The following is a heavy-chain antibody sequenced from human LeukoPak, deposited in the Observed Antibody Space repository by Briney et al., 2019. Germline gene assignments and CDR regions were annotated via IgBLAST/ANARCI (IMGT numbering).Heavy chain of an antibody. J-gene: IGHJ4*02. Sequence: SETLSLTCAVYGGSFSGYYWSWIRQHPGKGLEWIGYIYYSGSTYYNPSLKSRATISVDTSKNQFSLKLSSVTAADTAVYYCARESTHYYDSRYNWGQGTLVTVSS. CDR3: ARESTHYYDSRYN. CDR2: IYYSGST. CDR1: GGSFSGYY. D-gene: IGHD3-22*01. V-gene: IGHV4-31*11.